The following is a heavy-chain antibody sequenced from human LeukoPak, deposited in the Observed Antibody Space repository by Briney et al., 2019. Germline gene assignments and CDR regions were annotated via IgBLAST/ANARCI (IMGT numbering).Heavy chain of an antibody. Sequence: PGGSLRLSCAASGFTFSSYSMNWVRQAPGKGLEWVSSISSSSSYVYYADSVKGRFTVSRDNAKNSVYLQMNSLRAEDTAVYYCARGHSSSYDYYFDYWGQGTLVTVSS. V-gene: IGHV3-21*01. CDR2: ISSSSSYV. D-gene: IGHD6-13*01. CDR3: ARGHSSSYDYYFDY. CDR1: GFTFSSYS. J-gene: IGHJ4*02.